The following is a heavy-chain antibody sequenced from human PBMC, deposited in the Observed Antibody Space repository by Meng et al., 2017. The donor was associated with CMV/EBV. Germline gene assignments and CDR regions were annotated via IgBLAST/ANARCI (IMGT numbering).Heavy chain of an antibody. CDR3: ARDPYDFWSGYYHYGMDV. CDR2: ISSSGSTI. D-gene: IGHD3-3*01. J-gene: IGHJ6*02. V-gene: IGHV3-48*03. Sequence: GESLKISCAASGFTFSSYEMNWVRQAPGKGLEWVSYISSSGSTIYYADSVKGRFTISRDNAKNSLYLQMNGLRAEDTAVYYCARDPYDFWSGYYHYGMDVWGQGTTVTVSS. CDR1: GFTFSSYE.